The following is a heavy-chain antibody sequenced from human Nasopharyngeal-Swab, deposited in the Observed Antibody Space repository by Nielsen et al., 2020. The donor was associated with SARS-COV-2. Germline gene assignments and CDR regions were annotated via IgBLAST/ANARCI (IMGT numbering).Heavy chain of an antibody. CDR1: GGYISSGGYY. V-gene: IGHV4-31*03. CDR2: IYYSGST. J-gene: IGHJ6*03. CDR3: ARERELWFGADYYYYYYMDV. Sequence: TLSLTCTVSGGYISSGGYYWLWIRQHPGKGLEWIGYIYYSGSTYYNPSLKSRVTISVDTSKNQFSLKLSSVTAADTAVYYCARERELWFGADYYYYYYMDVWGKGTTVTVSS. D-gene: IGHD3-10*01.